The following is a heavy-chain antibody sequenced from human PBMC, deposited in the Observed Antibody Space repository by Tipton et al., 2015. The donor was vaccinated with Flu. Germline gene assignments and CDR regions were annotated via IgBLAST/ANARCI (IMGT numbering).Heavy chain of an antibody. CDR3: VRVTPAAQTYGMDV. Sequence: GSLRLSCAASGFTFTSHAMSWVRQAPGKGLEWLSAISGSGESTYYADSVKGRFTISRDKSENTLSLQMNSLRAEDTAVYYCVRVTPAAQTYGMDVWGQGTTVTVS. CDR1: GFTFTSHA. D-gene: IGHD6-25*01. J-gene: IGHJ6*02. CDR2: ISGSGEST. V-gene: IGHV3-23*01.